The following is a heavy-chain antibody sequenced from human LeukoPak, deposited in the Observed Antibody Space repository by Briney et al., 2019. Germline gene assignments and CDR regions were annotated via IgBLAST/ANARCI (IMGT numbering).Heavy chain of an antibody. CDR2: ISSSSTYI. D-gene: IGHD1-26*01. Sequence: GGSLRLSCAASGFIFSSYSMNWVRQAPGKGLEWVSSISSSSTYIYYADSVKGRFTISRDNGKGSLYLQMNSLRAEDTAVYYCAREAIVGDNSGGFDYWGQGTLVTASS. CDR1: GFIFSSYS. V-gene: IGHV3-21*01. J-gene: IGHJ4*02. CDR3: AREAIVGDNSGGFDY.